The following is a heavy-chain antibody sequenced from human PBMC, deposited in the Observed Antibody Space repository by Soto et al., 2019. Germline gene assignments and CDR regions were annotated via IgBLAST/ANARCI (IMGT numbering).Heavy chain of an antibody. V-gene: IGHV3-7*04. Sequence: EVQLVESGGGLVQPGGSLRLSCEASGFTFGTYWMTWVRQPPGKGRECVADIKPDGSERYYVDSVKARFTISRDNAKNSLYLHMNSLRAEDTAVYYCATDLNWEHYWGQGTLVTVSS. CDR2: IKPDGSER. J-gene: IGHJ4*02. CDR1: GFTFGTYW. D-gene: IGHD7-27*01. CDR3: ATDLNWEHY.